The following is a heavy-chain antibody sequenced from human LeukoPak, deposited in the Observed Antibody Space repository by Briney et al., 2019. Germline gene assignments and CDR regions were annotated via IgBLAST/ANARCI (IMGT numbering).Heavy chain of an antibody. D-gene: IGHD2-21*01. Sequence: GGSLRLSCAASGFTFSSHWMSWVRQAPGKGLEWVANINQDGNSQNYVDSVRGRFTISKDNAKNSVYLQMNSLRAEDTAVYYCARSLWPEDYWGQGILVTVSS. CDR3: ARSLWPEDY. CDR2: INQDGNSQ. CDR1: GFTFSSHW. V-gene: IGHV3-7*01. J-gene: IGHJ4*02.